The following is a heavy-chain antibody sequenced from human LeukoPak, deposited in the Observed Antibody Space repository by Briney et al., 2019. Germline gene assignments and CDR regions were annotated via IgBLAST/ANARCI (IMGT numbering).Heavy chain of an antibody. CDR3: VRATEGGAMDV. CDR2: ISSGGDST. CDR1: GFSFSDYY. V-gene: IGHV3-11*05. Sequence: GGSLTLSSEASGFSFSDYYMTWIRQAPGEGLEWVSYISSGGDSTSYAESLEGRFTISRDNAKKSLYLRLNSLRPEDTAIYYCVRATEGGAMDVWGQGTTVTVSS. D-gene: IGHD2-21*02. J-gene: IGHJ6*02.